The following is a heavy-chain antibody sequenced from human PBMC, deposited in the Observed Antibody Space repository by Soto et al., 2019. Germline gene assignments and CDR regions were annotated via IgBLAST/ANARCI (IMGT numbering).Heavy chain of an antibody. D-gene: IGHD4-17*01. CDR2: IRTSVGDT. J-gene: IGHJ4*02. Sequence: GGSLRLSCAASGFTFSSYAMNWVRQAPGKGLEWVSTIRTSVGDTYYAASVKGRFTISRDNSKSTVYLHLNGLRAEDTAIYYCAKDPTYDYGYFDSWGQGTLVTVSS. CDR1: GFTFSSYA. CDR3: AKDPTYDYGYFDS. V-gene: IGHV3-23*01.